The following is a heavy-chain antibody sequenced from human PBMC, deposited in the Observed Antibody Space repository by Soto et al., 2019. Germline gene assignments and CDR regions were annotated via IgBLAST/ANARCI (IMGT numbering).Heavy chain of an antibody. CDR2: ITGDGRNT. D-gene: IGHD3-16*01. Sequence: GGSLRLSCAASGFTFSRFAMSWFRQAPGKGLEWVSGITGDGRNTYYANSMEGRFTVSRDNSKDTLYLQMNSLRADDTAVYYCAKGRPSLGGTGRGAMDVWGQGTTVTV. V-gene: IGHV3-23*01. CDR3: AKGRPSLGGTGRGAMDV. CDR1: GFTFSRFA. J-gene: IGHJ6*02.